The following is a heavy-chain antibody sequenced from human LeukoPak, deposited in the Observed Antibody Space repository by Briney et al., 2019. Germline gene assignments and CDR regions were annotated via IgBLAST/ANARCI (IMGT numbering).Heavy chain of an antibody. CDR3: ARDSSSWRILDY. V-gene: IGHV3-21*01. CDR2: ISSSSSYI. J-gene: IGHJ4*02. D-gene: IGHD6-13*01. CDR1: GFTLSSYS. Sequence: AGGSLRLSCGASGFTLSSYSMNWVRQAPGKGLERVSSISSSSSYICYADSVKGRFTLSRDNAKNSLYLQMNSLRAEDTAVYYCARDSSSWRILDYWGQGTLVTASS.